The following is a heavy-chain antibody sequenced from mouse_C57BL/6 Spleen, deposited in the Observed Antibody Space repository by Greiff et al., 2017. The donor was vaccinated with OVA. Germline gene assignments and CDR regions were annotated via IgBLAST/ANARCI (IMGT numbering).Heavy chain of an antibody. CDR3: ARRSSPYYFDY. D-gene: IGHD1-1*01. J-gene: IGHJ2*01. CDR1: GYAFSSYW. Sequence: QVQLQQSGAELVKPGASVKISCKAPGYAFSSYWMNWVKQRPGKGLEWIGQIYPGDGDTNYNGKFKGKATLTADKSSSTAYMQRSSLTSEDSAVYCGARRSSPYYFDYWGQGTTLTVSS. CDR2: IYPGDGDT. V-gene: IGHV1-80*01.